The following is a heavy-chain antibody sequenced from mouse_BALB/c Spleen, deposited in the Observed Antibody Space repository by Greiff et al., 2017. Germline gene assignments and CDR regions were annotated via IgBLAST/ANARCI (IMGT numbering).Heavy chain of an antibody. V-gene: IGHV1-74*01. Sequence: VQLLQPGAELVRPGASVKLSCMASGYTFTSYWMNWVKQRPEQGLEWIGRIDPYDSDTHYNQKFKDKAILTVDKSSSTAYMQLSSLTSEDSAVYYCAKWGSSQYCFDYWGQGTTLTVSS. J-gene: IGHJ2*01. CDR2: IDPYDSDT. CDR3: AKWGSSQYCFDY. CDR1: GYTFTSYW. D-gene: IGHD1-1*01.